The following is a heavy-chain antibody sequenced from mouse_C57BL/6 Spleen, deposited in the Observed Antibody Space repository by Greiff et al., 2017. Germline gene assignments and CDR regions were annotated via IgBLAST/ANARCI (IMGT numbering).Heavy chain of an antibody. V-gene: IGHV2-2*01. CDR3: ARKGDSMGAMDY. CDR1: GFSLTSYG. Sequence: VKLMESGPGLVQPSQSLSITCTVSGFSLTSYGVHWVRQSPGKGLEWLGVIWSGGSTDYNAAFISRLSISKDNSKSQVFFKMNSLQADDTTICYCARKGDSMGAMDYWGQGTSVTVSS. D-gene: IGHD3-3*01. CDR2: IWSGGST. J-gene: IGHJ4*01.